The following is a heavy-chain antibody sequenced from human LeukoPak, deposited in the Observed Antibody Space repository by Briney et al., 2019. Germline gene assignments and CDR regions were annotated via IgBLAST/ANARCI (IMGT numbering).Heavy chain of an antibody. CDR1: GFTFNTYA. CDR3: ATTGGYWTGIFDR. V-gene: IGHV3-23*01. J-gene: IGHJ4*02. D-gene: IGHD3-3*02. Sequence: GGSLRLSCAASGFTFNTYAVNWVRQAPGKGLEWVSAISTNGGRTYYADSVKGRFTISRDNSKNTLYLQMNSLRAEDTAVYYCATTGGYWTGIFDRWGQGTLVTVSS. CDR2: ISTNGGRT.